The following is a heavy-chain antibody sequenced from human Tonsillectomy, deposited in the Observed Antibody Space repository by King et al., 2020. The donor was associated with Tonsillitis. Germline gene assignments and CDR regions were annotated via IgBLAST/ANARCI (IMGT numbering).Heavy chain of an antibody. CDR3: ASLPPPSSSWYFRVDY. CDR2: ISYDGSNK. V-gene: IGHV3-30*04. CDR1: GFTFSRYE. Sequence: VQLMESGGGVVQPGRSLRLSCAASGFTFSRYEMHWVRQAPGKGLQWVAVISYDGSNKHYVDSVKGRFTISRDNSKDTLYLQMNSLRAEDTAVYYCASLPPPSSSWYFRVDYWGQGTLVTVSS. D-gene: IGHD6-13*01. J-gene: IGHJ4*02.